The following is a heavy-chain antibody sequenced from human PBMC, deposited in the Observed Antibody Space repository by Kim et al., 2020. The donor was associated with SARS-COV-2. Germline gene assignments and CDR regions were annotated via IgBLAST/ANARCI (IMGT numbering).Heavy chain of an antibody. V-gene: IGHV4-39*01. CDR2: IYYSGST. CDR3: ARQRPDSRAFDI. D-gene: IGHD2-15*01. CDR1: GGSISSSSYY. Sequence: SETLSLTCTVSGGSISSSSYYWGWIRQPPGKGLEWIGSIYYSGSTYYNPSLKSRVTISVDTSKNQFSLKLSSVTAADTAVYYCARQRPDSRAFDIWGQGTMVTVSS. J-gene: IGHJ3*02.